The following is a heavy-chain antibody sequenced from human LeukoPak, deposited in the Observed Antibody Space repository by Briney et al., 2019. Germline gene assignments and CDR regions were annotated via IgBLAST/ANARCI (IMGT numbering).Heavy chain of an antibody. CDR3: ARFNSGYDGLELDY. D-gene: IGHD5-12*01. V-gene: IGHV1-2*02. Sequence: GASVKVSCKASGYTFTGYYMHWVRQAPGQGLEWMGWINPNSGGTNYAQKFQGRVTMTRDTSINTAYMELSRLRSDDTAVYYCARFNSGYDGLELDYWGQGTLVTVSS. CDR1: GYTFTGYY. CDR2: INPNSGGT. J-gene: IGHJ4*02.